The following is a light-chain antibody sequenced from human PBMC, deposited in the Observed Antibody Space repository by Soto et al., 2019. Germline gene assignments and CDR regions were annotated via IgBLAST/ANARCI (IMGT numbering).Light chain of an antibody. CDR2: SNS. V-gene: IGLV1-44*01. CDR3: AAWDDSLNGWV. J-gene: IGLJ3*02. Sequence: QSVLTQPPSASGTPGQRVTISCSGGSSNIGSNTVNWYQQLPGTAPKLLIYSNSQRPSGVPDRFSGSKSGTSASLAISGLQSEDEADYYCAAWDDSLNGWVFGGGTKLTVL. CDR1: SSNIGSNT.